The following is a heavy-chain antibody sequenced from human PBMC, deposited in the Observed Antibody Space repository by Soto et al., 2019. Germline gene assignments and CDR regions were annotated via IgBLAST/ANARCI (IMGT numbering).Heavy chain of an antibody. CDR2: ISSSGSTI. CDR3: ARDRGGAAAGNYYYYYGMDV. CDR1: GFTFSDYY. Sequence: LRLSCAASGFTFSDYYMSWIRQAPGKGLEWVSYISSSGSTIYYADSVKGRFTISRDNAKNSLYLQMNSLRAEDTAVYYCARDRGGAAAGNYYYYYGMDVWGQGTTVTVSS. J-gene: IGHJ6*02. D-gene: IGHD6-13*01. V-gene: IGHV3-11*01.